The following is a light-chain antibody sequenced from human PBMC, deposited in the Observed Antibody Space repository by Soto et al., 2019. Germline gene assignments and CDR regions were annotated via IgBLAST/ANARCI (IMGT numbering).Light chain of an antibody. J-gene: IGLJ1*01. Sequence: QDVVTQPPSVSGAPGQRVTISCTGSSSNIGAGYDVHWYQQLPGTAPKLLIYGNSNRPSGVPDRFSGSKSGTSASLAITGLQAEDEADYYCQSYDSSLSGQGVFGTGTKLTVL. CDR2: GNS. CDR1: SSNIGAGYD. CDR3: QSYDSSLSGQGV. V-gene: IGLV1-40*01.